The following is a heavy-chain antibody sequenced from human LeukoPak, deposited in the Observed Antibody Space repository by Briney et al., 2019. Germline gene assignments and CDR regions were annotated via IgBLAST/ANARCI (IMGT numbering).Heavy chain of an antibody. Sequence: PGRSLRLSCAASGFTFSSYAMHWVRQAPGKGLEWVAVISYDGSNKYYADSVKSRFTISRDNSKNTLYLQMNSLRAEDTAVYYCAREGGRYFDYWGQGTLVTVSS. CDR3: AREGGRYFDY. CDR1: GFTFSSYA. V-gene: IGHV3-30*04. J-gene: IGHJ4*02. D-gene: IGHD3-16*01. CDR2: ISYDGSNK.